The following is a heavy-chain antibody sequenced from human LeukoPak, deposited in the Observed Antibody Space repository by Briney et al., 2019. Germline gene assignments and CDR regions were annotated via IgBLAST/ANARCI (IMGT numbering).Heavy chain of an antibody. D-gene: IGHD3-10*01. CDR3: ARLIITMARTLRWFDP. V-gene: IGHV3-23*01. CDR1: GFTFSSSA. J-gene: IGHJ5*02. Sequence: PPGGSLRLSCAASGFTFSSSAMSWVRQAPGKGLEWVSSISGSGGSTYYADSVKGRFTISRDNSKNTLYLQMNSLRAEDTAVYYCARLIITMARTLRWFDPWGQGTLVTVSS. CDR2: ISGSGGST.